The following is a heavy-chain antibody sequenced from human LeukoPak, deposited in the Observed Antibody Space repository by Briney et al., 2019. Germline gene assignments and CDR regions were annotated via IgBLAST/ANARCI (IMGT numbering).Heavy chain of an antibody. CDR3: ANAPELYYDFWSGYYRLRY. CDR2: ISSSGTYI. J-gene: IGHJ4*02. CDR1: GFTVSSNY. V-gene: IGHV3-23*01. Sequence: HPGGSLRLSCAASGFTVSSNYMSWVRQAPGKGLGWVSSISSSGTYIYYADSVKGRFTISRDNSKNTLYLQMNSLRAEDTAVYYCANAPELYYDFWSGYYRLRYWGQGTLVTVSS. D-gene: IGHD3-3*01.